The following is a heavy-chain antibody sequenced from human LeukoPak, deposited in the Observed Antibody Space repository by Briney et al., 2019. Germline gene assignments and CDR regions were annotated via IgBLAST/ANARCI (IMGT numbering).Heavy chain of an antibody. V-gene: IGHV4-59*01. CDR3: ARYTGASPEWELSADDAFDI. CDR2: IYYSGST. D-gene: IGHD1-26*01. CDR1: GGSISSYY. Sequence: PSETLSLTCTVSGGSISSYYWSWIRQPPGKGLEWIGYIYYSGSTNYNPSLKSRVTISVDTSKNQFSLKLSPVTAADTAVYYCARYTGASPEWELSADDAFDIWGQGTMVTVSS. J-gene: IGHJ3*02.